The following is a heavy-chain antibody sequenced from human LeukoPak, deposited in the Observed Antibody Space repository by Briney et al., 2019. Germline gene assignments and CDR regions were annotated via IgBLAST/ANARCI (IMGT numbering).Heavy chain of an antibody. V-gene: IGHV1-18*01. D-gene: IGHD6-19*01. CDR2: ISAYNGNT. CDR3: ARDWLEQWLSQNDAFDI. CDR1: GYTFTSYG. Sequence: ASVKVSCKASGYTFTSYGISWVRQAPGQGLEWMGWISAYNGNTNYAQKLQGRVTMTTDTSTSTAYMELRSLRSDDTAVYYCARDWLEQWLSQNDAFDIWGQGTMVTVSS. J-gene: IGHJ3*02.